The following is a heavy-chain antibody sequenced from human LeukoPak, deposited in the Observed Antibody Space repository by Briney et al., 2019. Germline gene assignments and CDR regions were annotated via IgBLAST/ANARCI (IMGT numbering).Heavy chain of an antibody. D-gene: IGHD3-10*01. CDR1: GGTFSNYA. Sequence: ASVKVSYKASGGTFSNYAISWVRQAPRQGLEWMGGIIPIFATANYAQKFQGRVTITADKSTSTAYMELRSLLSDDTAVYYRAAGVWFLELPILYYYYGMDVWGKGTTVTVSS. V-gene: IGHV1-69*06. J-gene: IGHJ6*04. CDR3: AAGVWFLELPILYYYYGMDV. CDR2: IIPIFATA.